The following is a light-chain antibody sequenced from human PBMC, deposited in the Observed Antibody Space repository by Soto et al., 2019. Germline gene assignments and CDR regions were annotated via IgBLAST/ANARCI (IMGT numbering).Light chain of an antibody. CDR3: HQYASEPLT. Sequence: EIVLTQSPGTLSLSPGDIVTLSCRASQSVGRDYLAWFQHKPGQAPRLLVHHASTRATGVPDRFSGSGSGTDFTFTVSRLEPEDFAIYYCHQYASEPLTFGGGTKLEIK. V-gene: IGKV3-20*01. J-gene: IGKJ4*01. CDR1: QSVGRDY. CDR2: HAS.